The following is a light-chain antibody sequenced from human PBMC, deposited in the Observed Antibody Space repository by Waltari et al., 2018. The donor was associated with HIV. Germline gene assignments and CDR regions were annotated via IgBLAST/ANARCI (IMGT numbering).Light chain of an antibody. CDR3: NSYAGSNNVV. J-gene: IGLJ2*01. V-gene: IGLV2-8*01. CDR1: SSDVGGYNY. CDR2: EVS. Sequence: QSALTQPPSASGSPGQSVTISCTGTSSDVGGYNYVSWYQQHPGKAPKLMIYEVSKRPSGVPDRFSGSKSGNTASLTVSGLQAEDEAYYYCNSYAGSNNVVFGGGTKVTVL.